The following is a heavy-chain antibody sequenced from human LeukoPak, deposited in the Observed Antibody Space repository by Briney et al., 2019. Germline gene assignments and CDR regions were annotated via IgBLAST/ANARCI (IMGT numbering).Heavy chain of an antibody. Sequence: SGGSLRLSCEASGFTFSTYAMTWVRQAPGKGLEWVSGIRGSGGGTYHADSVKGRFTNSRDNSKNTLYLQMNSLRADDTAVYYCAKGPKQQLVGSRGHYFDYWGQGTLVTVSS. CDR2: IRGSGGGT. J-gene: IGHJ4*02. CDR1: GFTFSTYA. V-gene: IGHV3-23*01. D-gene: IGHD6-13*01. CDR3: AKGPKQQLVGSRGHYFDY.